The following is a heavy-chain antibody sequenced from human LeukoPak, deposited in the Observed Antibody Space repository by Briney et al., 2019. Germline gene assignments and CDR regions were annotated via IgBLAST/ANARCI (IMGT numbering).Heavy chain of an antibody. J-gene: IGHJ4*02. D-gene: IGHD2-21*02. Sequence: GGSLRLSCEASGFTFSSYSMNWFRQAPGKGLEGSSSISISSSYIYYADSVKGRFTISRDNAKNSLYLQMNSLRAEDTAVYYCARDPIVVVTAGGYFDYWGQGTLVTVSS. V-gene: IGHV3-21*01. CDR1: GFTFSSYS. CDR3: ARDPIVVVTAGGYFDY. CDR2: ISISSSYI.